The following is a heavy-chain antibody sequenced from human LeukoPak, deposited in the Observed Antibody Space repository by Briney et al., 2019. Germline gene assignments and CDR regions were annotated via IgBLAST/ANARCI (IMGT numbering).Heavy chain of an antibody. CDR3: ARVYCGGGTCYSRGLIDS. CDR2: MNPNSGNT. V-gene: IGHV1-8*01. D-gene: IGHD2-15*01. CDR1: GYTFTSYD. Sequence: ASVKVSCKASGYTFTSYDINWVRQATGQGLEWMGWMNPNSGNTNYAQKLQGRVTITRDTSTSTVYMELSSLRSGDTAIYYCARVYCGGGTCYSRGLIDSWGQGTLVTVSS. J-gene: IGHJ4*02.